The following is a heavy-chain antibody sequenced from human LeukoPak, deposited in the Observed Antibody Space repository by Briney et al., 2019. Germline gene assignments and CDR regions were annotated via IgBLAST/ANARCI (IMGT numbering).Heavy chain of an antibody. J-gene: IGHJ4*02. CDR2: ITSSSSTI. CDR3: ARRPDCSGGSCYPDY. CDR1: GFTFSSYS. V-gene: IGHV3-48*04. Sequence: GGSLRLSCAASGFTFSSYSMNWVRQAPGKGLEWVSYITSSSSTIYYADSVKGRFTISRDNAKNSLYLQMNSLRAEDTAVYYCARRPDCSGGSCYPDYWGQGTLVTVSS. D-gene: IGHD2-15*01.